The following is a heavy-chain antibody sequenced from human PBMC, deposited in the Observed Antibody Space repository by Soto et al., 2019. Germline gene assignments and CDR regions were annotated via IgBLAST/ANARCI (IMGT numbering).Heavy chain of an antibody. D-gene: IGHD6-13*01. Sequence: GGSLRLSCAASGFTFSSYDMHWVRQATGKGLEWVSAIGTAGDTYYPGSVKGRFTISRENAKNSLYLKMNSLRAEDTAVYYCARGGIAAAGPWHNWFDPWGQGTLVTVSS. V-gene: IGHV3-13*01. CDR1: GFTFSSYD. CDR2: IGTAGDT. J-gene: IGHJ5*02. CDR3: ARGGIAAAGPWHNWFDP.